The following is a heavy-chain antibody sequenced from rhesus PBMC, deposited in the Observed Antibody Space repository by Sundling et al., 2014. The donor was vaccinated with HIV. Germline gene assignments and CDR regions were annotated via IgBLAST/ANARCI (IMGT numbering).Heavy chain of an antibody. J-gene: IGHJ1*01. CDR1: GDSISTSY. Sequence: QVQLQESGPGLVKPSETLSLTCAVSGDSISTSYWNWIRQSPGKGPEWIGRVSDSGGSTDYNPSLRSRVTISIDTSKKQFALQLTSVTAADTAVYYCARHRGYCTSGSCYVLDFEFWGQGALVTVSS. CDR3: ARHRGYCTSGSCYVLDFEF. D-gene: IGHD2-21*01. V-gene: IGHV4-173*01. CDR2: VSDSGGST.